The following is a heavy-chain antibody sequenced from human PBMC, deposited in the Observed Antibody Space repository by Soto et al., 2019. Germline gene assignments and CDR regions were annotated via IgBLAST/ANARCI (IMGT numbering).Heavy chain of an antibody. J-gene: IGHJ4*02. CDR1: GFTFSSYA. CDR2: ISGSGGST. Sequence: EVQLLESGGGLVQPGGSLRLSCAASGFTFSSYAMSWVRQAPGKGLEWVSAISGSGGSTYYADSVKGRFTISREDSKNSLYLQTNSVRAEDTAVYYCAKDRGYSYGFWYYFDYWGQGTLVTVSS. V-gene: IGHV3-23*01. CDR3: AKDRGYSYGFWYYFDY. D-gene: IGHD5-18*01.